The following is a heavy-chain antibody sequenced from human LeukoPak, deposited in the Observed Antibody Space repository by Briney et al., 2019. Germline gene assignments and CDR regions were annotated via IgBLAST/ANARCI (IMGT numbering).Heavy chain of an antibody. D-gene: IGHD3/OR15-3a*01. CDR3: AKGRGTGTHYYDY. J-gene: IGHJ4*02. CDR1: GFTFATYA. Sequence: GGSLRLSCAASGFTFATYAMGWVRQAPGKGLEWVAALSGSGISTYYADSVKGRFTISRDNSENTLHLQMTGLKAEDTAFYFCAKGRGTGTHYYDYWGRGTLVTVSS. V-gene: IGHV3-23*01. CDR2: LSGSGIST.